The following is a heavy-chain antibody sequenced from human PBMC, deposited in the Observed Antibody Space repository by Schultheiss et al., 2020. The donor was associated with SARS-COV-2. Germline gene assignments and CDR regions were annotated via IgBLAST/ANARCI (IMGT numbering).Heavy chain of an antibody. V-gene: IGHV4-61*05. J-gene: IGHJ5*02. Sequence: SQTLSLTCAVSGGSISDSRYFWGWIRQTPGKGLEWIGYGHHSGSTNYNPSLKSRVTTSVDTSKNQFSLKLSSVTAADTAVYYCARRRSDGNWWLDTWGQGAVGTVSS. CDR3: ARRRSDGNWWLDT. D-gene: IGHD2-8*02. CDR2: GHHSGST. CDR1: GGSISDSRYF.